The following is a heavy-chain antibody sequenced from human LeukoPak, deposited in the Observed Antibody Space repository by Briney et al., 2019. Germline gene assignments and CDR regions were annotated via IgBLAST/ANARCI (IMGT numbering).Heavy chain of an antibody. CDR3: ARTHYGDSYFDY. Sequence: PGGSLRLSSAVSGITLSNYGMSWVRQAPGKGLEWVAGISGSGGSTNYADSVKGRFTISRDNRKNTLYLQMNSLRAEDTAVYYCARTHYGDSYFDYWGQGTLVTVSS. V-gene: IGHV3-23*01. CDR2: ISGSGGST. J-gene: IGHJ4*02. D-gene: IGHD4-17*01. CDR1: GITLSNYG.